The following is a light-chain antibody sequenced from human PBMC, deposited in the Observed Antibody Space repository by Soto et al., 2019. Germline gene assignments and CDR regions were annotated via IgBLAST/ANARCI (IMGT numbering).Light chain of an antibody. CDR1: TGAVTSGHY. CDR3: LLSYSGARPVV. J-gene: IGLJ2*01. Sequence: QAVVTQEPSLTVSPGGTVPLTRGSSTGAVTSGHYTYWFQQKPGQAPRTLIYDTSNKHSWTPARFSGSLLGGKAALTLSGSQAEDEAEYYCLLSYSGARPVVFGGGTKLTVL. V-gene: IGLV7-46*01. CDR2: DTS.